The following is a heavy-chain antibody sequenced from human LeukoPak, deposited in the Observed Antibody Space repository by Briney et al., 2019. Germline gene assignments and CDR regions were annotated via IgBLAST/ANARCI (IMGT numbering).Heavy chain of an antibody. D-gene: IGHD7-27*01. J-gene: IGHJ4*02. Sequence: GGSLRLSCSASGFAFSSYAIHWVRQAPGNGLEYVSGISSNGGSTYNANSVKGRITISRDNSKNTVDLQMSSLRAEDTAVYYCVKRTGLYFDYWGQGTLVTVSS. CDR3: VKRTGLYFDY. CDR2: ISSNGGST. V-gene: IGHV3-64D*09. CDR1: GFAFSSYA.